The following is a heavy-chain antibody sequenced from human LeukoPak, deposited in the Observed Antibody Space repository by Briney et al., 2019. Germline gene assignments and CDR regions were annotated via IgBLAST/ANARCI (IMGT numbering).Heavy chain of an antibody. Sequence: GGSLRLSCAASGFTFSSYSMNWVRQAPGKGLDWVSTISGGGGSTYYADSVKGRFSISRDNSKNTLYLRMNSLRAEDAAVCYCAKVGLWFGELRSFDIWGQGTMVTVST. V-gene: IGHV3-23*01. D-gene: IGHD3-10*01. CDR3: AKVGLWFGELRSFDI. J-gene: IGHJ3*02. CDR1: GFTFSSYS. CDR2: ISGGGGST.